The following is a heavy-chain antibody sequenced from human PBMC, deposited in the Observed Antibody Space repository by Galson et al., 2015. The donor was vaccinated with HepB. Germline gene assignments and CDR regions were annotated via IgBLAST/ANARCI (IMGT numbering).Heavy chain of an antibody. D-gene: IGHD3-10*01. CDR1: GDSMRSYY. V-gene: IGHV4-59*01. CDR2: IYDSAT. J-gene: IGHJ4*03. CDR3: ALIPDGYKGGLLY. Sequence: SETLSLTCSVSGDSMRSYYCSWIRQAPGKGLEWIGYIYDSATKSIPSLKSRVSISADMSKNQFSLKLSSVTPADTAVYYCALIPDGYKGGLLYCVHGTLVTPSS.